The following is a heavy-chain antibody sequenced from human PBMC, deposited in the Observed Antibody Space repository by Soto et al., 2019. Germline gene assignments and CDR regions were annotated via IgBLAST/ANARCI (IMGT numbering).Heavy chain of an antibody. V-gene: IGHV4-4*02. CDR3: AGGITVAGPSRDGFDI. J-gene: IGHJ3*02. D-gene: IGHD6-19*01. CDR1: SGSISSSNW. CDR2: IYHSGST. Sequence: QVQLQESGPGLVKPSGTLSLTCAVSSGSISSSNWWSWVRQPPGKGLEWIGEIYHSGSTNYNPSLTSRVTISVDKSTNQFSLKLSSVTAADTAVYYCAGGITVAGPSRDGFDIWGQGTMVTVSS.